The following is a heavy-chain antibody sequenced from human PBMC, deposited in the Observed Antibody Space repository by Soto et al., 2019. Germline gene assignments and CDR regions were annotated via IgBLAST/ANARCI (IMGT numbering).Heavy chain of an antibody. CDR1: GFTFSSYA. Sequence: GGSLRLSCAASGFTFSSYAMSWVRQAPGKGLEWVSAISGSGGSTYYADSVKGRFTISRDNSKNTLYLQMNSLRAEDTAVYYCAKEGGYGDYGRKYYYYYMDVWGKGTTVTVSS. D-gene: IGHD4-17*01. J-gene: IGHJ6*03. CDR3: AKEGGYGDYGRKYYYYYMDV. CDR2: ISGSGGST. V-gene: IGHV3-23*01.